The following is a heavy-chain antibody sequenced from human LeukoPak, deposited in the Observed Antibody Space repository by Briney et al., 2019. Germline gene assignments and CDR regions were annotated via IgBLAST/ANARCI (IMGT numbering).Heavy chain of an antibody. CDR2: IHPTAGNT. CDR3: VIVTGLAGIRTWGFDH. CDR1: GYSFTTSY. Sequence: ASVKVSCKASGYSFTTSYINWVRQAPGQGLEWMGVIHPTAGNTKFAREFQDRVTMTTDASTTTVYMELSSLRPEDTAMYYCVIVTGLAGIRTWGFDHWGEGNLVSVSS. D-gene: IGHD6-19*01. J-gene: IGHJ4*02. V-gene: IGHV1-46*01.